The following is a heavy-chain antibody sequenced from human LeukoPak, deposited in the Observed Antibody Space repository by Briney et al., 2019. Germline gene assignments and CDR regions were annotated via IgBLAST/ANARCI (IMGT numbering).Heavy chain of an antibody. Sequence: ASVKVSCKASGYTFTGYYMHWVRQAPGQGLEWMGWINPNSGGTNYAQKFQGRVTMTRDTSISTAYMELSRLRPDDTAVYYCARDYYYDSSGPNYFDYWGQGTLVTVSS. CDR2: INPNSGGT. CDR3: ARDYYYDSSGPNYFDY. V-gene: IGHV1-2*02. D-gene: IGHD3-22*01. J-gene: IGHJ4*02. CDR1: GYTFTGYY.